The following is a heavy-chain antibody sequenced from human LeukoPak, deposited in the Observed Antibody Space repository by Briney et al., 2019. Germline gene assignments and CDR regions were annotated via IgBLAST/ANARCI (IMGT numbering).Heavy chain of an antibody. CDR1: GFTFSSYS. D-gene: IGHD3-10*01. Sequence: GGSLRLSCAASGFTFSSYSMNWVRQAPGKGLEWLGYVWFDGSNSDYVDPVKGRFTISRDNSKNTVFLQMNSLRAEDTAVYHCARFAGSDYTGSFDLWGQGTPVTVSS. CDR3: ARFAGSDYTGSFDL. J-gene: IGHJ4*02. CDR2: VWFDGSNS. V-gene: IGHV3-33*08.